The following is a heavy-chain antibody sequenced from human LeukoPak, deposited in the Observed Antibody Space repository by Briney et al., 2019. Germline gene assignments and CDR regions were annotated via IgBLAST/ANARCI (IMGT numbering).Heavy chain of an antibody. CDR3: ARFPNYYGSGSYTFDY. CDR1: GFTFSSYS. CDR2: ISSSSSYI. Sequence: PGGSLRLSCAASGFTFSSYSMNWVRQAPGKGLEWVSSISSSSSYIYYADSVKGRFTISRDNAKNSLYLQMNSLRAEDTAVYYCARFPNYYGSGSYTFDYWGQGTLVTVSS. V-gene: IGHV3-21*01. D-gene: IGHD3-10*01. J-gene: IGHJ4*02.